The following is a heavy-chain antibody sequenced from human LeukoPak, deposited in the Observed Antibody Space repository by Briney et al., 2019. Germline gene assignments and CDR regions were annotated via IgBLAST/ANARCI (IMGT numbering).Heavy chain of an antibody. J-gene: IGHJ4*02. CDR2: IKEDGSDK. CDR1: GFTFSSYW. CDR3: ARAKEDTSGCLDY. Sequence: GGSLRLSCAASGFTFSSYWMSWVRQAPGKGLEWVANIKEDGSDKYYMDSVKGRFTISRDNAKNSLYLQMNSLRAEDIAVYCCARAKEDTSGCLDYWGQGTLVTFSS. D-gene: IGHD6-19*01. V-gene: IGHV3-7*01.